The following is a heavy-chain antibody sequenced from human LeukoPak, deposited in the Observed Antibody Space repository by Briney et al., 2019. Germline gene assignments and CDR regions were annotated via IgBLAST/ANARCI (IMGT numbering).Heavy chain of an antibody. CDR1: GFTFSSYG. J-gene: IGHJ4*02. V-gene: IGHV3-30*02. Sequence: PGGSLRLSCAASGFTFSSYGMHWVRQAPGKGLEWVAFIRYDGSNKYYADSVKGRFTISRDNSKNTLYLQMNSLRAEDTAVYYCAKDMFYTIRLPTTHFDYWGQGTLVTVSS. CDR3: AKDMFYTIRLPTTHFDY. CDR2: IRYDGSNK. D-gene: IGHD5-12*01.